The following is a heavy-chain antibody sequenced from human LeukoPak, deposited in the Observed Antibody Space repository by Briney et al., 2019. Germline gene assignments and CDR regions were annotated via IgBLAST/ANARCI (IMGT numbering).Heavy chain of an antibody. D-gene: IGHD5-24*01. Sequence: ASVKVSCKASGYTFTSYDINWVRQATGQGLEWMGYVNPNSGNTVYAQKFQGRVTMTRDTSISTAYMELSSLTSEDTAMYYCVRELRRDEYWGQGTLVTVSS. CDR1: GYTFTSYD. V-gene: IGHV1-8*01. CDR3: VRELRRDEY. J-gene: IGHJ4*02. CDR2: VNPNSGNT.